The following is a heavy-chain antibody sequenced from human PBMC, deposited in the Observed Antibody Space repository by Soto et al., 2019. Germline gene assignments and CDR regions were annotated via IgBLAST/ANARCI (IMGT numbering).Heavy chain of an antibody. CDR1: GYTFTSYG. V-gene: IGHV1-18*01. Sequence: QVQLVQSGAEVKKPGASVKVSCKASGYTFTSYGISWVRQAPGQGLEWMGWISAYNGNTKYVQKFQGRVTMTTDTSTSTAYMELRSLRADDTAVDYCARDAAAGLNDCWGQGTLVTVSS. D-gene: IGHD6-13*01. J-gene: IGHJ4*02. CDR3: ARDAAAGLNDC. CDR2: ISAYNGNT.